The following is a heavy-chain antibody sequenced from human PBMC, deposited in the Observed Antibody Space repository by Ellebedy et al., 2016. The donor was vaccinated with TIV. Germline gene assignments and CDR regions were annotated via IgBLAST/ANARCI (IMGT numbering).Heavy chain of an antibody. CDR3: ARGRQSDDSSAYYLDS. CDR1: GGSFSGYY. CDR2: INHSGST. V-gene: IGHV4-34*01. D-gene: IGHD3-22*01. Sequence: SETLSLXXAVYGGSFSGYYWTWIRQPPGKGLEWIGEINHSGSTKYDPSLKSRVTISVDTSKNQFSLKLNSVIAADTAVYYCARGRQSDDSSAYYLDSWGRGTLVTVSS. J-gene: IGHJ5*01.